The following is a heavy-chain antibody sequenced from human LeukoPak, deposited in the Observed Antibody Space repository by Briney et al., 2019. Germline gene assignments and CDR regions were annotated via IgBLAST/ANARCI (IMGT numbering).Heavy chain of an antibody. CDR3: ARSWSGYFTHMDV. Sequence: SETLSPTCTVSGGSISSGSYYWSWIRQPAGKGLEWIGRIYTSGSTNYNPSLKSRVTISVDTSKNQFSLKLSSVTAADTAVYYCARSWSGYFTHMDVWGKGTTVTVSS. CDR1: GGSISSGSYY. D-gene: IGHD3-3*01. V-gene: IGHV4-61*02. CDR2: IYTSGST. J-gene: IGHJ6*03.